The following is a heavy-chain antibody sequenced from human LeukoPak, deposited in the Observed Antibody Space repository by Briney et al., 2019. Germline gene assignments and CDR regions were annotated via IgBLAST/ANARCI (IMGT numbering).Heavy chain of an antibody. CDR2: IYHSGST. CDR3: ARQSQWRDY. CDR1: GGSIGSSSYY. Sequence: PSETLSLTCTVSGGSIGSSSYYWAWIRQPPGKGLEWIGSIYHSGSTYYNPSLKSRLIMSVDTSENQFSLGLSSVTAADTAVYYCARQSQWRDYWGQGTLVTVSS. D-gene: IGHD6-19*01. V-gene: IGHV4-39*01. J-gene: IGHJ4*02.